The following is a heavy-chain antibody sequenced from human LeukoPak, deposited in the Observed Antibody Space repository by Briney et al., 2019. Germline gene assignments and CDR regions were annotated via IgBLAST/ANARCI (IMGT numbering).Heavy chain of an antibody. J-gene: IGHJ5*02. Sequence: GGSLRLSCAASGFTFSNYGLSWVRQAPGKGLEWVSGITGSGGSTYYADSVKGRFTISRDNSKNTLYLQMNSLRAEDTAIYYCTRAGIPGYCGAATCSNWLDPWGQGTLVTVSS. V-gene: IGHV3-23*01. CDR3: TRAGIPGYCGAATCSNWLDP. CDR2: ITGSGGST. CDR1: GFTFSNYG. D-gene: IGHD2-15*01.